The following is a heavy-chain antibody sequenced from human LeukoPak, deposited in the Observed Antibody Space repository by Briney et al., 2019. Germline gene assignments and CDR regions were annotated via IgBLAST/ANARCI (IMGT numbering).Heavy chain of an antibody. J-gene: IGHJ6*02. D-gene: IGHD3-10*01. V-gene: IGHV3-48*03. CDR1: GFTFSSYE. Sequence: GGSLRLSCAASGFTFSSYEMNWVRQAPGKGLEWVSYISSSGSTIYYADSVEGRFTISRDNAKNSLYLQMNNLRAEDTAVYFCARDYFGSGTYYPYQYYGMDVWGQGTTVTVSS. CDR2: ISSSGSTI. CDR3: ARDYFGSGTYYPYQYYGMDV.